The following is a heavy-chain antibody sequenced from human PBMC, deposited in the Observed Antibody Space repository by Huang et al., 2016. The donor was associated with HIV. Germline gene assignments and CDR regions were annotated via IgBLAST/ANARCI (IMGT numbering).Heavy chain of an antibody. J-gene: IGHJ4*02. D-gene: IGHD3-10*01. Sequence: QLQLVQSGSELKKPGASVKVSCTSSGYTFTGYGMNWVRQAPGQGLEWMGWINAKTGNATYAQGFTGRFVVSVDTAVSTIYLQISSLKAEDTALYYCARLYGSGNYLAYWGQGTLVTVSS. CDR3: ARLYGSGNYLAY. V-gene: IGHV7-4-1*02. CDR1: GYTFTGYG. CDR2: INAKTGNA.